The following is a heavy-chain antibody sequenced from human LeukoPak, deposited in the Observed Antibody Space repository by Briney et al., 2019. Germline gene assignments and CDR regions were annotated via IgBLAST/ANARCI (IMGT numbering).Heavy chain of an antibody. V-gene: IGHV2-70*11. CDR3: ARIRTTVSLLGSPEYYFDY. CDR1: GFSLSTSGMC. J-gene: IGHJ4*02. Sequence: SGPTLVKPTQTLTLSCTFSGFSLSTSGMCVSWIPHPPGNALKWLSRISLNDDKYYSTSLKTRLTISKATYKNQVVLTMTNMDPVDTATYYCARIRTTVSLLGSPEYYFDYWGQGTLVTVSS. D-gene: IGHD4-17*01. CDR2: ISLNDDK.